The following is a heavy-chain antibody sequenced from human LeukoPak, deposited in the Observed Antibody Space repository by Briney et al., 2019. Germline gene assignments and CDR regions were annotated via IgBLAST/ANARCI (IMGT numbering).Heavy chain of an antibody. CDR3: AKGRGRSNGFYLAEEVPDS. CDR2: MNPNSGNT. D-gene: IGHD6-19*01. J-gene: IGHJ4*02. CDR1: GYTFTSYD. V-gene: IGHV1-8*02. Sequence: ASVKVSCKASGYTFTSYDINWLRQATGQGLEWMGWMNPNSGNTGYAQKFQGRVTMTRNTSISTAYMELSSLRSEDTAIYYCAKGRGRSNGFYLAEEVPDSWGQGTLVTVSS.